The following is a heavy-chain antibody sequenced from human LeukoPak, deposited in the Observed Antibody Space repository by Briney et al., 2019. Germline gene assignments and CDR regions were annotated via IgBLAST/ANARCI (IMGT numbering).Heavy chain of an antibody. CDR2: TYHTGNT. J-gene: IGHJ2*01. CDR3: ARGADPEFGKSYDQPRCWFFDL. CDR1: NRSISIGYY. Sequence: SETLSLTCRHSNRSISIGYYWTWPGNPPGNGLSWIGYTYHTGNTYSSPAVKSRLTILVDKSKYEFSLRLTSLTAADTVVYFCARGADPEFGKSYDQPRCWFFDLWGRGTLVSVSS. D-gene: IGHD3-16*01. V-gene: IGHV4-30-4*02.